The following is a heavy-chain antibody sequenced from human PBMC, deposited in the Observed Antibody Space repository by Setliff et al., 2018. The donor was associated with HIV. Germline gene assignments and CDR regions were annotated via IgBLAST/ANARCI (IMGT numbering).Heavy chain of an antibody. J-gene: IGHJ5*02. CDR2: INPAGNPT. D-gene: IGHD6-13*01. V-gene: IGHV1-46*01. CDR3: ARDQPTVYYTSWYDSGEYNWFDP. CDR1: GYTFTGYY. Sequence: ASVKVSCKASGYTFTGYYMHWVRQAPGQGLEWMGWINPAGNPTSYAQKFQGRVTITADASTSTAYMELSSLSSEDTAVYYCARDQPTVYYTSWYDSGEYNWFDPWGQGTLVTVSS.